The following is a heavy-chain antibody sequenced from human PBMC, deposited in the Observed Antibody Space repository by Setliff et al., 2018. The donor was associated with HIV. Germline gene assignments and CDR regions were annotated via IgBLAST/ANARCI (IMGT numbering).Heavy chain of an antibody. CDR2: IKEDGSEK. CDR3: ASDGADSGWDFDY. Sequence: PGGSLRLSCAASGFTFSSYWMSWVRQAPGKGLEYVAIIKEDGSEKYYVDSVKGRFTTSRDNSKNSLYLEMNSLRAEDTAVYFCASDGADSGWDFDYWGQGTLVPSPQ. CDR1: GFTFSSYW. J-gene: IGHJ4*02. V-gene: IGHV3-7*03. D-gene: IGHD6-19*01.